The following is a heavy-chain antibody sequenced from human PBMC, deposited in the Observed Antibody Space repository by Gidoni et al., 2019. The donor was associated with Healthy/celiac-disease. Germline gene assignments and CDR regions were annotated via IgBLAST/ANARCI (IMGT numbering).Heavy chain of an antibody. CDR2: MNPNSGNT. V-gene: IGHV1-8*01. J-gene: IGHJ4*02. CDR3: ARGHSGYDSGEADY. D-gene: IGHD5-12*01. Sequence: QVQLVQSGAAVKKPAASVQVSCTASGYTFSSYAINWVRQAPGQGLEWMGWMNPNSGNTGYAKKVQGRVTMTRNTTISTAYMELSSLRSEDTAVYYCARGHSGYDSGEADYWGQGTLVTVSS. CDR1: GYTFSSYA.